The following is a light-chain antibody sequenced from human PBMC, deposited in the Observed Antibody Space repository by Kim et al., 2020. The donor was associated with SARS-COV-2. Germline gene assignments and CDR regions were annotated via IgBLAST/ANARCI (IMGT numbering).Light chain of an antibody. CDR3: SSYTSSSTYYV. J-gene: IGLJ1*01. CDR1: SRDVGGYKY. V-gene: IGLV2-14*03. Sequence: QSITISCTGTSRDVGGYKYVSWYQQHPGKAPKVMIYDVSNRPSGVSNRFSASKSGNTASLTISGLQAEDEADYYCSSYTSSSTYYVFGTGTKVTVL. CDR2: DVS.